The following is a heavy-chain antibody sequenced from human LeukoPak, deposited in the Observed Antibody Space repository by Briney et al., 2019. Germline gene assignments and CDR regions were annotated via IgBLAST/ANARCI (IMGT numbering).Heavy chain of an antibody. V-gene: IGHV3-23*01. CDR3: AKYYYDSSGYYSAGYFDY. J-gene: IGHJ4*02. CDR2: ISGGGGNT. D-gene: IGHD3-22*01. CDR1: GFTFSSYA. Sequence: PGGSLRLSCAASGFTFSSYAMSWVRQAPGKGLEWVSVISGGGGNTYFADSVKGRFTISRDNSKNTLYLQMNSLRAEDTAVYYCAKYYYDSSGYYSAGYFDYWGQGTLVTVSS.